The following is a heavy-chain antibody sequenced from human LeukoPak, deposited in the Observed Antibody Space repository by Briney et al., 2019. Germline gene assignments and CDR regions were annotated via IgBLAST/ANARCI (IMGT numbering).Heavy chain of an antibody. CDR2: INAVDADT. CDR1: GFMFSSFG. Sequence: GGSLRPSCAASGFMFSSFGMTWVRQAPGKGLEWVSTINAVDADTYYADSVKGRFTVSRDNSKNTLYLQMNSLRAEDTAVYYCAKQFLGANWGQGTLVIVSS. CDR3: AKQFLGAN. V-gene: IGHV3-23*01. D-gene: IGHD4/OR15-4a*01. J-gene: IGHJ4*02.